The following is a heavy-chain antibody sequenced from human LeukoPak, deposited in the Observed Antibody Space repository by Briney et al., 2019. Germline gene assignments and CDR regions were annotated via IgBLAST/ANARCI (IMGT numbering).Heavy chain of an antibody. V-gene: IGHV3-23*01. J-gene: IGHJ4*02. Sequence: PGGSLRLSCAASGFTVSSNYMSWVRQAPGKGLEWVSATTGSGGSTYYADSVKGRFTISRDNSKNTVYLQMNSLRGEDTAVYYCAKYGVGQDPFDYWGQGTLVTVSS. CDR3: AKYGVGQDPFDY. CDR1: GFTVSSNY. D-gene: IGHD2-2*01. CDR2: TTGSGGST.